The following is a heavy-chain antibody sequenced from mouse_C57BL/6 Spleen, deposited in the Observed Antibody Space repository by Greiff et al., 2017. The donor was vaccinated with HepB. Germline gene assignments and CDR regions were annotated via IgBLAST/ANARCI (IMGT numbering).Heavy chain of an antibody. CDR1: GYTFTSYW. J-gene: IGHJ2*01. V-gene: IGHV1-50*01. D-gene: IGHD3-1*01. CDR3: ARSPQLDY. CDR2: IDPSDSYT. Sequence: QVQLQQPGAELVKPGASVKLSCKASGYTFTSYWMQWVKQRPGQGLEWIGEIDPSDSYTNYNQKFKGKATLTVDTSSSTAYMQPSSLTSEDSAVYYCARSPQLDYWGQGTTLTVSS.